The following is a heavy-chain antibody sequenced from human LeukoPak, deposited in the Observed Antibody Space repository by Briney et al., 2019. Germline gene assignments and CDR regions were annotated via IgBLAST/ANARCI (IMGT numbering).Heavy chain of an antibody. CDR2: ISWNSGSI. CDR1: GFTFDDYA. J-gene: IGHJ6*03. CDR3: AKAPGSMLHNYYYMDV. D-gene: IGHD2-8*01. V-gene: IGHV3-9*03. Sequence: GGSLRLSCAASGFTFDDYAMHWVRQAPGKGLEWVSGISWNSGSIGYAGSVKGRFTISRDNAKNSLYLQMNSLRAEDMALYYCAKAPGSMLHNYYYMDVWGKGTTVTVSS.